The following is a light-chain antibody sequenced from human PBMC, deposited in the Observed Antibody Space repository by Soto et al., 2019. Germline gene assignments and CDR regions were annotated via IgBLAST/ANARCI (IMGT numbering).Light chain of an antibody. V-gene: IGLV2-23*01. CDR3: CSYAGSSSHYV. J-gene: IGLJ1*01. CDR1: SSDVGSYNL. CDR2: EGS. Sequence: QTVLTQPASVSGSPGQSITISCTGTSSDVGSYNLVSWYQHHPGKVPKLMIYEGSKRSSGVSNRFSGSKSGNTASLTISGLQSEDEADYYCCSYAGSSSHYVFGTGTKLTVL.